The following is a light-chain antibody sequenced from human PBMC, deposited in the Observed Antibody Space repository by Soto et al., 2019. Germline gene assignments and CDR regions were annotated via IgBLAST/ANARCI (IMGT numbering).Light chain of an antibody. Sequence: DIQMTQSPSFLSASVGDRVTITCRAGQSISSYLNWYQQKPGKAPKLLIYDASRLQSGVPSRFSGSGSGADFTLTSHNLQREDCATYYCQQSHSPPLTFGLGTKVEIK. CDR1: QSISSY. J-gene: IGKJ1*01. CDR2: DAS. CDR3: QQSHSPPLT. V-gene: IGKV1-39*01.